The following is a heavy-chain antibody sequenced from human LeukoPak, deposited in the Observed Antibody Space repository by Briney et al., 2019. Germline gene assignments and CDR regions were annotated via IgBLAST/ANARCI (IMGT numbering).Heavy chain of an antibody. CDR2: ISDDGKYI. CDR1: GFTFSRYS. Sequence: GGSLRLSCAASGFTFSRYSMNWVRQAPGKGLEWVSSISDDGKYIYYADSVKGRFSISRDNAKSSLYLQMNSLRAEDTAVYYCAKGLVQYHPRGAFDIWGQGTMVTVSS. D-gene: IGHD2-2*01. V-gene: IGHV3-21*04. CDR3: AKGLVQYHPRGAFDI. J-gene: IGHJ3*02.